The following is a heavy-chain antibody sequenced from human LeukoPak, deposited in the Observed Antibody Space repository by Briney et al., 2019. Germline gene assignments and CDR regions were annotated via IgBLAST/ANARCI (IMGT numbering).Heavy chain of an antibody. CDR1: GGSISSSSYY. CDR3: ARAAVLRFLERSGGLYYFDY. J-gene: IGHJ4*02. Sequence: SETLSLTCTVSGGSISSSSYYWGWIRQPPGKGLEWIGSIYYSGSTYYNPSLKSRVTISVDTSKNQFSLKLSSVTAADTAVYYCARAAVLRFLERSGGLYYFDYWGQGTLVTVSS. CDR2: IYYSGST. V-gene: IGHV4-39*01. D-gene: IGHD3-3*01.